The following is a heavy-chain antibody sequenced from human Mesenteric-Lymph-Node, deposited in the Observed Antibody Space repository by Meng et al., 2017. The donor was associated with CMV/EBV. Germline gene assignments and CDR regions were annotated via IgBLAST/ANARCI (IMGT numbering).Heavy chain of an antibody. V-gene: IGHV4-34*01. Sequence: SETLSLTCAVYGESFSGYYWRWIRQPPGKGLEWIGEITHGGTTNYNPSLKSRVTISVDTSKNQFSLKLSSVTAADTAVYYCARLGIVVVAASWFDPWGQGTLVTVSS. D-gene: IGHD2-15*01. CDR3: ARLGIVVVAASWFDP. CDR1: GESFSGYY. J-gene: IGHJ5*02. CDR2: ITHGGTT.